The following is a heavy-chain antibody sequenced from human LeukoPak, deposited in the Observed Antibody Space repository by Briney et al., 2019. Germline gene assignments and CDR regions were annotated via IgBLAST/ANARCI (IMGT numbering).Heavy chain of an antibody. CDR3: ARDPYSGSYGDYYYYYMDV. Sequence: PGGSLRLSCAASGFTFSSYSMNWVRQAPGKGLEWVSSISSSSSYIYSADSVKGRFTISRDNAKNSLYLQMNSLRAEDTAVYYCARDPYSGSYGDYYYYYMDVWGKGTTVTISS. V-gene: IGHV3-21*01. CDR1: GFTFSSYS. CDR2: ISSSSSYI. J-gene: IGHJ6*03. D-gene: IGHD1-26*01.